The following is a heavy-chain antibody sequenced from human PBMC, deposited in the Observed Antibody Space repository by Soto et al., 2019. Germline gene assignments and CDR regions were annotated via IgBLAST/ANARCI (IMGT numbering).Heavy chain of an antibody. J-gene: IGHJ4*02. V-gene: IGHV3-23*01. Sequence: HPGGSLRLSCAASGFTFSSYAMSWVRQAPGKGLEWVSAISGSGGSTYYADSVKGRFTISRDNSKNTLYLQMNSLRAEDTAVYYCAEDPRKFPGRYYDLDYWGQGTLVNVSS. CDR2: ISGSGGST. CDR3: AEDPRKFPGRYYDLDY. D-gene: IGHD3-22*01. CDR1: GFTFSSYA.